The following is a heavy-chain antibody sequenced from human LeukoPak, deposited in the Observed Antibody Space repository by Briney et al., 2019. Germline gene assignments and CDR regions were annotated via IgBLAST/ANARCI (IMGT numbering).Heavy chain of an antibody. Sequence: PSETLSLTCTVSGGSIRSQYWSWIRQSPGKGLEWIGYIHYSGGTNYNPSLKCRVTISVDTSMNHFSLKLSSVTAADTAVYYCARENYGYFDPWGQGTLVTVSS. CDR3: ARENYGYFDP. CDR1: GGSIRSQY. CDR2: IHYSGGT. J-gene: IGHJ5*02. D-gene: IGHD4-17*01. V-gene: IGHV4-59*11.